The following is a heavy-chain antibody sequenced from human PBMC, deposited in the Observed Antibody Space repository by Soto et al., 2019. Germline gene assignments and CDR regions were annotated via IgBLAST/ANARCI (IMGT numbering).Heavy chain of an antibody. CDR3: ARAGDIVLVPAASNWFDP. J-gene: IGHJ5*02. V-gene: IGHV1-8*01. D-gene: IGHD2-2*01. CDR2: MNPNSGNT. Sequence: QVQLVQSGAEVKKPGASVKVSCKASGYTFTSYDINWVRQATGQGLEWMGWMNPNSGNTGYAQKFQGRVTMTRNTSISTAYMELSSRRSEDPAVYYCARAGDIVLVPAASNWFDPWGQGTLVTVSS. CDR1: GYTFTSYD.